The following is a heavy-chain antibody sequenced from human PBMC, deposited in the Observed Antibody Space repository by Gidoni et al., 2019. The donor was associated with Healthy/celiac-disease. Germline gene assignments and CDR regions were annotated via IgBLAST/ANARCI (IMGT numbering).Heavy chain of an antibody. CDR1: GFTFSSYE. V-gene: IGHV3-48*03. D-gene: IGHD6-13*01. CDR3: ARELDSSRDYYYYGMDV. CDR2: ISSSGSTI. J-gene: IGHJ6*02. Sequence: EVQLVESGGGLVQPGGSLRLSCAASGFTFSSYEMNWVRQAPGTGLEWVSYISSSGSTIYYADSVKGRFTISRDNAKNSLYLQMNSLRAEDTAVYYCARELDSSRDYYYYGMDVWSQGTTVTVSS.